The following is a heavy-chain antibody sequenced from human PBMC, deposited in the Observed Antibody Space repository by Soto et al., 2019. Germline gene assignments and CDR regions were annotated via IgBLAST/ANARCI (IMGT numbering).Heavy chain of an antibody. D-gene: IGHD5-12*01. CDR1: GFTFSSYA. J-gene: IGHJ4*02. V-gene: IGHV3-23*01. CDR2: ISGSGART. CDR3: AKAGDIVDTIGGGD. Sequence: EVQLLESGGGLVRPGGSLRLSCAASGFTFSSYAMSWVRQAPGKGLEWVSAISGSGARTYYADSVKGRFTISRDNSRTKLYLEMNSLRAEDTAIYFCAKAGDIVDTIGGGDWGQGTLVTVSS.